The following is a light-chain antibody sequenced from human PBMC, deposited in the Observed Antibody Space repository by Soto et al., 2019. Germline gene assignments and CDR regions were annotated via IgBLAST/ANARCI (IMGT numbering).Light chain of an antibody. Sequence: QSVLTQPVSAYGSPGQSITISCPGTSRDVGGYNYVSWYQQHPGKAPKLMIYDVSNRPSGVSNRFSGSKSGNTASLTISGLQAEDEADYYCSSYTSSSTDVFGTGTKVTVL. CDR1: SRDVGGYNY. J-gene: IGLJ1*01. CDR2: DVS. CDR3: SSYTSSSTDV. V-gene: IGLV2-14*01.